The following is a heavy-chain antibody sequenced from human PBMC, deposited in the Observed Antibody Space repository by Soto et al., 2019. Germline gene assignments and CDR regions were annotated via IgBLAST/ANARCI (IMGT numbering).Heavy chain of an antibody. Sequence: PGESLKISCKGSGYSFTSYWIGWVRQMPGKGLEWMGIIYPGDSDTRYSPSFQGQVTISADKSISTAYLQWSSLKASDTAMYYCARSYYGSQHYYYYMDAWGKGTTVTVSS. CDR1: GYSFTSYW. CDR2: IYPGDSDT. J-gene: IGHJ6*03. CDR3: ARSYYGSQHYYYYMDA. V-gene: IGHV5-51*01. D-gene: IGHD3-10*01.